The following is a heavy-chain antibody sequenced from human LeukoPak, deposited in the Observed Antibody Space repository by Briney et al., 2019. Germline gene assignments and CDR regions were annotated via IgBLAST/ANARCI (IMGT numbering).Heavy chain of an antibody. CDR2: IYYSGST. D-gene: IGHD3-22*01. CDR3: AREGSGYDFDY. J-gene: IGHJ4*02. Sequence: LRLSCAASGFTFSDYYMSWIRQHPGKGLEWIGYIYYSGSTYYNPSLKSRVTISVDTSKNQFSLKLSSVTAADTAVYYCAREGSGYDFDYWGQGTLVTVSS. V-gene: IGHV4-31*02. CDR1: GFTFSDYY.